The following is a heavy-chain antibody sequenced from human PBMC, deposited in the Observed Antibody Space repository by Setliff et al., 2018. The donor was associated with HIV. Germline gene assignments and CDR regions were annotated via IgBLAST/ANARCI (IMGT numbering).Heavy chain of an antibody. CDR3: ARAAAGNTGPFDL. J-gene: IGHJ4*02. Sequence: SETLSLTCTVSGGSISSYYWSWIRQPAGKGLEWIGRIYTSGSTNYNPSLKSRVTMSVDTSKNQFYLTVSSVTASDTAVYYCARAAAGNTGPFDLWGQGSPVTVSS. V-gene: IGHV4-4*07. CDR2: IYTSGST. CDR1: GGSISSYY. D-gene: IGHD4-17*01.